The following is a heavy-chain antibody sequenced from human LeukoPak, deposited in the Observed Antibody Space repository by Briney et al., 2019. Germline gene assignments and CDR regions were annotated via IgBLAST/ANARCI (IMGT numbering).Heavy chain of an antibody. CDR2: IYYSGST. Sequence: PSETLSLTCSVSGGSVSSSFWSWIRQPPGKGLEWIGHIYYSGSTNYNPSLKSRVTISVDTSKNHFSLKVTSVTAADTAVYYCARVGPTYDYGDSHDAFDIWGQGTLVAVSS. V-gene: IGHV4-59*02. D-gene: IGHD4-17*01. J-gene: IGHJ3*02. CDR1: GGSVSSSF. CDR3: ARVGPTYDYGDSHDAFDI.